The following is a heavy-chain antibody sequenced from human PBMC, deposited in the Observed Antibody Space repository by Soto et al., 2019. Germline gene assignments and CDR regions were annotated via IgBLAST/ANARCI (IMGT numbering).Heavy chain of an antibody. J-gene: IGHJ5*02. CDR1: GFSLSTNGVG. D-gene: IGHD6-13*01. Sequence: QITLKESGPTLVEPTQTLTLTCASSGFSLSTNGVGVGWIRQPPGKALEWLAFIYWDDDKRYSPSLRTRLTIIKDTSINQVVLIMTTMDPVDTGTYYCAYRQDYRSSWDSGWFDPWGQGTLVTVSS. CDR3: AYRQDYRSSWDSGWFDP. CDR2: IYWDDDK. V-gene: IGHV2-5*02.